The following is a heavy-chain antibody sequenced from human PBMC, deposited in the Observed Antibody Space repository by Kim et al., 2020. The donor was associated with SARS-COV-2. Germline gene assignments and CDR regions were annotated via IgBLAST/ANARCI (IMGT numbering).Heavy chain of an antibody. D-gene: IGHD3-10*01. CDR2: IIPIFGTA. CDR3: ASGSMVRGVIIPHNWFDP. J-gene: IGHJ5*02. V-gene: IGHV1-69*13. Sequence: SVKVSCKASGGTFSSYAISWVRQAPGQGLEWMGGIIPIFGTANYAQKFQGRVTITADESTSTAYMELSSLRSEDTAVYYCASGSMVRGVIIPHNWFDPWGQGTLVTVSS. CDR1: GGTFSSYA.